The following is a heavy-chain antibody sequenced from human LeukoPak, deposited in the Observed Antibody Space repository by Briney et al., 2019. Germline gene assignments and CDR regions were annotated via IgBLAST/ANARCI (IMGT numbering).Heavy chain of an antibody. CDR1: GGSISSYY. D-gene: IGHD3-22*01. CDR3: ARTDSYYDSSGYWHYYFDY. Sequence: SETLSLTCTVSGGSISSYYWSWIRQPPGKGLEWIGYIYYSGSTNYNPSLKSRVTISVDTSKNQFSLKLSSVTAADTAAYYCARTDSYYDSSGYWHYYFDYWGQGTLVTVSS. J-gene: IGHJ4*02. V-gene: IGHV4-59*01. CDR2: IYYSGST.